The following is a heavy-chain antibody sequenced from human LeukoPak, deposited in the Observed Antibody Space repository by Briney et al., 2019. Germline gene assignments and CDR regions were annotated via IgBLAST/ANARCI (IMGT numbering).Heavy chain of an antibody. J-gene: IGHJ4*02. CDR3: ARGRSAYDSSAYYYGN. Sequence: SETLSLTCVVYGGSFSGYYWSWIRQPPGKGLEWIGEINHSGSTNYNPSLKSRVTTSADTSKNQFSLKLTSVTAADTAVYYCARGRSAYDSSAYYYGNWGQGILVTVSS. D-gene: IGHD3-22*01. V-gene: IGHV4-34*01. CDR2: INHSGST. CDR1: GGSFSGYY.